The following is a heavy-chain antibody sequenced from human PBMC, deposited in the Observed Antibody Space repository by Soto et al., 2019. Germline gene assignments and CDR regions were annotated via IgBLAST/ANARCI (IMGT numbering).Heavy chain of an antibody. D-gene: IGHD2-2*01. J-gene: IGHJ3*02. CDR2: IYPGDSDT. V-gene: IGHV5-51*01. Sequence: GESLKISCKGSGYSFTSYWIGWVRQMPGKGLEWMGIIYPGDSDTRYSPSFQGQVTISADKSISTAYLQWGSLKASDTAMYYCARLLLGGYCSSTSCYAQAFDIWGQGTMVTVSS. CDR3: ARLLLGGYCSSTSCYAQAFDI. CDR1: GYSFTSYW.